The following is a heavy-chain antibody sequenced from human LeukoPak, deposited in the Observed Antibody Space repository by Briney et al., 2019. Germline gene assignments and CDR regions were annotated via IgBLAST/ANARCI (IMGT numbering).Heavy chain of an antibody. V-gene: IGHV5-51*01. J-gene: IGHJ4*02. CDR2: IYPGDSDT. Sequence: GGSLQISCKGSGYIFTSYWIGWGRQVPGKGREGMGIIYPGDSDTRYSPSFEGQVTISADKAISTAYLQWSSLKASDTAMYYCARRANSGSYYSYFDYWGQGTLVTVSS. CDR3: ARRANSGSYYSYFDY. D-gene: IGHD1-26*01. CDR1: GYIFTSYW.